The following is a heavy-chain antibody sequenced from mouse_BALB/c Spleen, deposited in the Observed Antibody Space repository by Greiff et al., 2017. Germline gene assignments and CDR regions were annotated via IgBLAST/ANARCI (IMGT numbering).Heavy chain of an antibody. D-gene: IGHD2-4*01. Sequence: EVKLMESGGGLVKPGGSLKLSCAASGFTFSSYAMSWVRQTPVKRLEWVASISRGGSTYLPASVKGRFTIARDNARNILYLQLSSLRSEDTAMDYCARGDRDYDPFAYWGQGTLVTGAA. CDR1: GFTFSSYA. J-gene: IGHJ3*01. CDR2: ISRGGST. V-gene: IGHV5-6-5*01. CDR3: ARGDRDYDPFAY.